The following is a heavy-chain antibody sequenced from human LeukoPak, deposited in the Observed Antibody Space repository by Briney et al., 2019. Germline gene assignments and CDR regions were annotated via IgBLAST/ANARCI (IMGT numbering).Heavy chain of an antibody. CDR2: IYPGDSNT. D-gene: IGHD3-22*01. CDR1: GYRFINYW. Sequence: GESLKISCKGSGYRFINYWIGWVRQMPGKGLEWMGLIYPGDSNTVYRPSFQGQVTMSVDKSISTAYLQWSSLKASDTAMYYCAVRMAYDSIGDVNWWGQSTQVTVSS. V-gene: IGHV5-51*01. CDR3: AVRMAYDSIGDVNW. J-gene: IGHJ1*01.